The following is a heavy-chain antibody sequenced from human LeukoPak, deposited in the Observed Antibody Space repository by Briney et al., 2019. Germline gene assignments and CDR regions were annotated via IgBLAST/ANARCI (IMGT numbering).Heavy chain of an antibody. J-gene: IGHJ4*02. D-gene: IGHD5-24*01. CDR2: IRYDENTK. Sequence: PGGSLRLSCAASGFRFSDYGVQWVRQAPGKGLEWVACIRYDENTKYYVDSVKGRFTVSRDNSKNTLYLQMDRPRADDTAVYYCAKENTRDGYRHFHKWGQGTLVTVSS. V-gene: IGHV3-30*02. CDR3: AKENTRDGYRHFHK. CDR1: GFRFSDYG.